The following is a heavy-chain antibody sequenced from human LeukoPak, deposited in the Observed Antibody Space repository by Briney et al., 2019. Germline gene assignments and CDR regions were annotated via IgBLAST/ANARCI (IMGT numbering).Heavy chain of an antibody. Sequence: ASVKVSCKASGYTFTGYYMHWVRQAPGQGLEWMGWINPNSGGTNYAQKFQGRVTMTRDTSISTAYMELSRLRSDDTAVYYCARPTFAGYSSSWHAFDIWGQGTMVTVSS. V-gene: IGHV1-2*02. J-gene: IGHJ3*02. CDR2: INPNSGGT. CDR3: ARPTFAGYSSSWHAFDI. D-gene: IGHD6-13*01. CDR1: GYTFTGYY.